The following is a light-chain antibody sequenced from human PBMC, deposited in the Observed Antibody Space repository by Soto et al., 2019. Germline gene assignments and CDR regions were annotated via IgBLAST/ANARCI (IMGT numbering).Light chain of an antibody. CDR3: QQYNNPLT. J-gene: IGKJ4*01. Sequence: EIVMTQSPATLSVSPGERATLSCRASQSVSSNLAWYQQKPGQAPRLLIYGASTRATGIPARFSGSGSGTEFTLTISSLQSEDFAVYYCQQYNNPLTFGGGTKLEIK. CDR2: GAS. V-gene: IGKV3D-15*01. CDR1: QSVSSN.